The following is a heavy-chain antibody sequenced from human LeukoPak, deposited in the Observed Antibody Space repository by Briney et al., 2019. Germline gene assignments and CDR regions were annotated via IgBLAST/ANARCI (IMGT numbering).Heavy chain of an antibody. CDR2: IYYSGST. Sequence: SETLSLTCTVSGGSISSYYWSWIRQPPGKGLEWIGNIYYSGSTNYNPSLKSRVTLSVDTSKNQFSLKLSSVTAADTAVYYCARDLHYCSSTSCRNNWFDPWGQGTLVTVSS. D-gene: IGHD2-2*01. J-gene: IGHJ5*02. CDR1: GGSISSYY. V-gene: IGHV4-59*01. CDR3: ARDLHYCSSTSCRNNWFDP.